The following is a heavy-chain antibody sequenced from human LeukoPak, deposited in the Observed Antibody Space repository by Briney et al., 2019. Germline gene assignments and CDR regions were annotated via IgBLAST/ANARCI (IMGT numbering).Heavy chain of an antibody. CDR1: GFSFNSDW. V-gene: IGHV3-7*03. D-gene: IGHD2-21*02. J-gene: IGHJ4*02. Sequence: PGGSLRLSCAASGFSFNSDWMDWVRQAPGKGLEWVANIKHDESEKNYLDSVKGRFTISRDNAQNSLYLQMNSLRAEDTAVYYCARDKLNGDSRFDYWGQGTLVTVSS. CDR3: ARDKLNGDSRFDY. CDR2: IKHDESEK.